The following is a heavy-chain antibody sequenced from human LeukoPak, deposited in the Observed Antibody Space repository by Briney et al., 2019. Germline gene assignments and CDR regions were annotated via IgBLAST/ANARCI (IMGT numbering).Heavy chain of an antibody. Sequence: GASVKVSCKASGGTFSSYAISWVRPAPGQGLEWMGGIIPTFGTANYAQKFQGRVTITADESTSTAYMELSSLRSEDTAVYYCATEAYGGRVNYYYYMDVWGKGTTVTVSS. D-gene: IGHD4-23*01. CDR1: GGTFSSYA. CDR2: IIPTFGTA. CDR3: ATEAYGGRVNYYYYMDV. J-gene: IGHJ6*03. V-gene: IGHV1-69*13.